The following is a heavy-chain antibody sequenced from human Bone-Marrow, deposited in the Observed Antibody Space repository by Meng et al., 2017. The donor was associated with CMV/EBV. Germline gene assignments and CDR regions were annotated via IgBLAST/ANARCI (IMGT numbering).Heavy chain of an antibody. V-gene: IGHV1-2*02. Sequence: ASVKVSCKASGYTFTGYYMHWVRQAPGQGLQWMGWINPNSGGTNYAQRFQGKVIMTRATSINTAYIELRSDETAVYYCARGSGLGDYWGQGTLVTVSS. CDR1: GYTFTGYY. CDR3: ARGSGLGDY. J-gene: IGHJ4*02. CDR2: INPNSGGT. D-gene: IGHD6-19*01.